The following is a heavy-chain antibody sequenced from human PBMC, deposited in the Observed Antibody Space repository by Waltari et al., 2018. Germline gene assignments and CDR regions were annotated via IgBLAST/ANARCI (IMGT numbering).Heavy chain of an antibody. CDR3: ATFWDSSSASYNFGY. J-gene: IGHJ4*02. CDR1: GFIFHTFS. D-gene: IGHD4-4*01. CDR2: VGCSEPSI. V-gene: IGHV3-21*01. Sequence: QLVESGGGPVKPGGSLRLSCTASGFIFHTFSMNWVRQTPGEGREVCYSVGCSEPSIFYADSWKGRFTISRDNANNSLYLQMDSMRAEDSAVYYCATFWDSSSASYNFGYGGQGTLVTVSS.